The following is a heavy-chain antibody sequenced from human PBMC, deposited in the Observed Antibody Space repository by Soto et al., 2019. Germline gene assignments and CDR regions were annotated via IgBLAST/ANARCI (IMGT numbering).Heavy chain of an antibody. CDR1: GDTFSTYT. D-gene: IGHD1-1*01. Sequence: VKVSCKASGDTFSTYTITWMRQAPGQGLEWMGGIIPRSATSNYAQKFQGRVTITADESTNTAYMELSSLRAEDTAVYYCARDRLRYNWNDFPYYYYGMDVWGQGTTVTVSS. CDR3: ARDRLRYNWNDFPYYYYGMDV. V-gene: IGHV1-69*13. J-gene: IGHJ6*02. CDR2: IIPRSATS.